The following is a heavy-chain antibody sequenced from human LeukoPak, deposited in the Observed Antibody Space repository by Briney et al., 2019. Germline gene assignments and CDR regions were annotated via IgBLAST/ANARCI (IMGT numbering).Heavy chain of an antibody. CDR1: GFTFSSYG. V-gene: IGHV3-30*18. D-gene: IGHD3-10*01. CDR2: ISYDGSNK. J-gene: IGHJ4*02. Sequence: GRSLRLSCASSGFTFSSYGMHWVRQAPGKGLEWVAVISYDGSNKNYADSVKGRFTIFRDNSKNTLYLQMNSLRPEDTAVYYCAKDGYYGSGTYPDYWGQGTLVTVSS. CDR3: AKDGYYGSGTYPDY.